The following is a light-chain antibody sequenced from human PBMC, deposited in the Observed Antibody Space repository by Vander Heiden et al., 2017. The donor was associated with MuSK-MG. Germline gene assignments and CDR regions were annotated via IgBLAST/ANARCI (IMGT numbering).Light chain of an antibody. Sequence: DIQMTQSPSSLSASVGDRVTITCRASQSISNYLNWYQQKPGKAPKLLIYEASRLQSGVPSRCSGSGSGTDFTLTISRLQPEDFATYFCQQCESTPYTFGEGTKLEIK. CDR3: QQCESTPYT. V-gene: IGKV1-39*01. J-gene: IGKJ2*01. CDR2: EAS. CDR1: QSISNY.